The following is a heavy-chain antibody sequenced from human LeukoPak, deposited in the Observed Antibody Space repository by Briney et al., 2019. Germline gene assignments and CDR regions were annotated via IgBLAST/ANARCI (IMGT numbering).Heavy chain of an antibody. Sequence: SETLSLTCTVSGGSISSSSYYWGWIRQPPGKGLEWIGSIFYSGSTYYNPSLKSRVTISVDTSKNQFSLKLSSVTAADTAVYYCARVCAVRGHYYYYYMDVWGIGTTVTVSS. CDR3: ARVCAVRGHYYYYYMDV. CDR2: IFYSGST. V-gene: IGHV4-39*01. J-gene: IGHJ6*03. CDR1: GGSISSSSYY. D-gene: IGHD3-10*01.